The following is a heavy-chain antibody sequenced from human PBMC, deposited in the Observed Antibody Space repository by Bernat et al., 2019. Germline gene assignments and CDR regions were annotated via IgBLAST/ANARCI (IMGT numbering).Heavy chain of an antibody. D-gene: IGHD2-15*01. CDR2: ISAYNGNT. V-gene: IGHV1-18*01. J-gene: IGHJ5*02. CDR3: ARDSDAHLLRRPFNWFDP. Sequence: QVQLVQSGAEVKKPGASVKVSCKASGYTFTSYGNSWVRQAPGQGLEWMGWISAYNGNTNYAQKLQGRVTMTTDTSTSTAYMELRSLRSDDTAVYYCARDSDAHLLRRPFNWFDPWGQGTLVTVSS. CDR1: GYTFTSYG.